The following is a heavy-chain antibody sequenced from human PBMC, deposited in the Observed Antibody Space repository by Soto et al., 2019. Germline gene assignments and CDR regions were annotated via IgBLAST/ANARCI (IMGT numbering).Heavy chain of an antibody. Sequence: GGSLRLSCAASGFTFSRYLINWVRQAPGKGLVWVSRINSDGSSTSYVDSVKGRFTISRDNAKNTLYLQMNSLRAEDTAVYYCARRDQIAYYYGMDVWGQGTTVTVSS. CDR3: ARRDQIAYYYGMDV. J-gene: IGHJ6*02. V-gene: IGHV3-74*01. D-gene: IGHD2-21*01. CDR2: INSDGSST. CDR1: GFTFSRYL.